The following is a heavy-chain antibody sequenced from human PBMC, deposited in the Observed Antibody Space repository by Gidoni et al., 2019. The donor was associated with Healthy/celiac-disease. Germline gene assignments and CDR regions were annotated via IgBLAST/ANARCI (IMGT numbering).Heavy chain of an antibody. D-gene: IGHD3-22*01. Sequence: VQLVQSGAEVQKPGVSPRTSCKGSRYSSTTYLISWLRQMPGKCLEWMGRIEPSKSYTNYSPSFQGHVTISADKSISTAYLQWSSLKASDTAMYYCARSDESSGYYYAPWGQGTLVNVSS. CDR2: IEPSKSYT. CDR3: ARSDESSGYYYAP. J-gene: IGHJ4*02. V-gene: IGHV5-10-1*01. CDR1: RYSSTTYL.